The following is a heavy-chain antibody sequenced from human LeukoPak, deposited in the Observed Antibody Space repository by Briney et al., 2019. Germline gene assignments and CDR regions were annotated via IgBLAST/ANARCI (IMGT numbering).Heavy chain of an antibody. J-gene: IGHJ4*02. CDR1: GYTFTSYY. CDR3: ARGGTLSSGSLRAFDI. CDR2: MNPDTGFT. Sequence: ASVKVSCKASGYTFTSYYMHWVRQATGHGLEWMGRMNPDTGFTGYAQKVRGRVTMTRDTSMSTAYMELSSLRSEDTAVYYCARGGTLSSGSLRAFDIWGQGTLVTVSS. D-gene: IGHD3-22*01. V-gene: IGHV1-8*02.